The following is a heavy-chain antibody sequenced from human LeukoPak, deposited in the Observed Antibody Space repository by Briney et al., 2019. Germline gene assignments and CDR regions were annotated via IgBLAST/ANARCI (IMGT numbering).Heavy chain of an antibody. CDR1: GFTVSSNY. J-gene: IGHJ6*02. Sequence: AGGSLRLSCAASGFTVSSNYMSWVRQAPGKGLEWVSVIYSGGSTYYADSVKGRFTISRDNSKNTLYLQMNSLRAEDTAVYYCVRDRGYYGMDVWGQGTTVTVSS. CDR2: IYSGGST. V-gene: IGHV3-66*01. CDR3: VRDRGYYGMDV.